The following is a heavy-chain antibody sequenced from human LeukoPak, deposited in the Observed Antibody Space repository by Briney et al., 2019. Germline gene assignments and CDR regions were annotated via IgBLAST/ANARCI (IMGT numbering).Heavy chain of an antibody. CDR1: GFTFSSYS. J-gene: IGHJ4*02. CDR2: ISSSSSYI. CDR3: ARNRDYYDSSGYYYVGGFDY. D-gene: IGHD3-22*01. V-gene: IGHV3-21*01. Sequence: GGSLRLSCAASGFTFSSYSMNWVRQAPGKGLEWVSSISSSSSYIYYADSVKGRFTISRDNAKNSLYLQMNSLRAEDTAVYYCARNRDYYDSSGYYYVGGFDYWGQGTLVTVSS.